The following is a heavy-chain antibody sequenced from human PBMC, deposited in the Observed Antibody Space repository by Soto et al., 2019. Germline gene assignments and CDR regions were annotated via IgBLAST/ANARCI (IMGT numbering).Heavy chain of an antibody. CDR2: IYATGKT. V-gene: IGHV4-30-2*06. D-gene: IGHD3-10*01. CDR1: GASMSSGGHS. J-gene: IGHJ6*02. CDR3: ARAPPGPSPRGDV. Sequence: QVQLQESGSGLVKPSQTLSVTCAVSGASMSSGGHSWSWIRQSPGEGLEWIGCIYATGKTYYNPSLKSRVTTSVDTSKNQFSLNVTSVTAADTAVYYCARAPPGPSPRGDVWGQGTTVTVSS.